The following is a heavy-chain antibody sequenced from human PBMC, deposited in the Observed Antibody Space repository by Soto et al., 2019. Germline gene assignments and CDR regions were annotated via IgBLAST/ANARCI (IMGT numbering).Heavy chain of an antibody. Sequence: ASVPVSCKASCYTFTSYGISWVRQAPGQGLEWMGWISAYNGNTNYAQKLQGRVTMTTDTSTSTAYMELRSLRSDDTAVYYCARVGPVLRYFDWLVDYWGQGTPVTVSS. CDR2: ISAYNGNT. CDR1: CYTFTSYG. J-gene: IGHJ4*02. CDR3: ARVGPVLRYFDWLVDY. D-gene: IGHD3-9*01. V-gene: IGHV1-18*01.